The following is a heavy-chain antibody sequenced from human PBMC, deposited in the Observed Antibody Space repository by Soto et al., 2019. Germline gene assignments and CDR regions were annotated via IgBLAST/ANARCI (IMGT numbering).Heavy chain of an antibody. V-gene: IGHV3-74*03. CDR2: IDGDGGIT. Sequence: GGSLRLSCTVSEFTFSAYWMHWVRQAPGKGLVWVSRIDGDGGITTYADSVKGRFTISRDNAKNTVYLQMNSLRVEDTAVYYCPRDYRYGGLDYWGQGILVTVSS. J-gene: IGHJ4*02. CDR3: PRDYRYGGLDY. CDR1: EFTFSAYW. D-gene: IGHD3-16*01.